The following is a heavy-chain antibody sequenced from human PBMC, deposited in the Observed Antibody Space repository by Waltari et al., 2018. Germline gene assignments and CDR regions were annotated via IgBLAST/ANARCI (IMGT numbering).Heavy chain of an antibody. CDR1: GFSFSSYG. D-gene: IGHD1-26*01. V-gene: IGHV3-48*01. CDR2: ISGGGYPI. CDR3: APMGASRLTWTD. J-gene: IGHJ4*02. Sequence: EVQLVESGGGLVQPGGSLRLSCAASGFSFSSYGMNWVRQAPGKGLGWVGHISGGGYPIYYADSVKGRFTISRDNAKNSLFLQMNGLRAEDTAVYYCAPMGASRLTWTDWGQGTLVTVSS.